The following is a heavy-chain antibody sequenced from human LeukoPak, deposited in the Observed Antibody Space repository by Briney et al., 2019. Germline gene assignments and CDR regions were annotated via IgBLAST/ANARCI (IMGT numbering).Heavy chain of an antibody. J-gene: IGHJ5*02. CDR3: AKFSSGFYKNRFDP. CDR1: GGSISSGGDY. Sequence: PSETLSLTCTVSGGSISSGGDYWSWIRHHPGKGLEWIGYIHHSGSAYYNPSLKSRVTISVDTSKNQFSLKLSSVTVADTAVYYCAKFSSGFYKNRFDPWGQGTLVTVSS. D-gene: IGHD3-22*01. V-gene: IGHV4-31*03. CDR2: IHHSGSA.